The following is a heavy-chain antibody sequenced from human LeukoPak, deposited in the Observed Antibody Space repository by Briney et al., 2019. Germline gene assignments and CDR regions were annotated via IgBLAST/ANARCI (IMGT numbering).Heavy chain of an antibody. CDR2: ISYDGSNK. CDR3: ARGSYSAVPELFDY. Sequence: GGSLRLSCAASGFTFSSYAMHWVRQAPGKGLEWVAVISYDGSNKYYADSVKGRFTISRDNSKNTLYLQMNSLRAEDTAVYYCARGSYSAVPELFDYWGQGTLVTVSS. CDR1: GFTFSSYA. V-gene: IGHV3-30*04. D-gene: IGHD1-26*01. J-gene: IGHJ4*02.